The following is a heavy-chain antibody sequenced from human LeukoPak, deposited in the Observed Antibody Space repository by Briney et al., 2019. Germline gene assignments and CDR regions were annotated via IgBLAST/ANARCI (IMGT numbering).Heavy chain of an antibody. V-gene: IGHV1-18*01. D-gene: IGHD2-2*01. CDR1: GYTFTSYG. CDR2: ISAYNGNT. J-gene: IGHJ6*03. CDR3: ARARVVPYYYYYMDV. Sequence: ASVKVSCKASGYTFTSYGISWVRQAPGQGLEWMGWISAYNGNTNYAQKLQGRVTMTTDTSTSTAYMELRGLRSDDTAVYYCARARVVPYYYYYMDVWGKGTTVTISS.